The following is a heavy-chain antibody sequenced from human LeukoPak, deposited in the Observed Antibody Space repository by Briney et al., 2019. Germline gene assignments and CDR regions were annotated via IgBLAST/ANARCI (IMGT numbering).Heavy chain of an antibody. D-gene: IGHD2-2*01. J-gene: IGHJ3*02. Sequence: PGGSLRLSCAASGFTVRSNYMNWVRQAPGKGLGWVSVIYSGGTTYYVGSVKGRFTISTDNSKNTLYLQMNSLRAEDTAVYYCARAAHQLPWGAFDIWGQGTMVTVSS. CDR1: GFTVRSNY. V-gene: IGHV3-53*01. CDR3: ARAAHQLPWGAFDI. CDR2: IYSGGTT.